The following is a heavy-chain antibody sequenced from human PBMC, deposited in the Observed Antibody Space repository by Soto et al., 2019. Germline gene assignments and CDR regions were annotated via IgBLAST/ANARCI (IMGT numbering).Heavy chain of an antibody. Sequence: GASVKVSCKASGYTFTSYAMHWVRQAPGQRLEWMGWINAGNGNTKYSQKFQGRVTITRDTSASTAYMEQSSLRSEDTALYYCARALTTVTKGGYFDYWGQGTLVTVSS. CDR3: ARALTTVTKGGYFDY. V-gene: IGHV1-3*01. D-gene: IGHD4-17*01. CDR1: GYTFTSYA. J-gene: IGHJ4*02. CDR2: INAGNGNT.